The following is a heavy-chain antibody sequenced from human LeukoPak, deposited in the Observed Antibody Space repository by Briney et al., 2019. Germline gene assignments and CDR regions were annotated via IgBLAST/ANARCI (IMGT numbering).Heavy chain of an antibody. V-gene: IGHV4-39*07. CDR3: ARDLIGRYNLFGETFDI. D-gene: IGHD1-1*01. CDR2: IYYSGST. J-gene: IGHJ3*02. CDR1: GGSISSSSYY. Sequence: SETLSLTCTVSGGSISSSSYYWGWIRQPPGKGLEWIGSIYYSGSTYYNPSLKSRVTISVDTSKHQFSLKLSSVTAADTAMYYCARDLIGRYNLFGETFDIWGQGTMVTVSS.